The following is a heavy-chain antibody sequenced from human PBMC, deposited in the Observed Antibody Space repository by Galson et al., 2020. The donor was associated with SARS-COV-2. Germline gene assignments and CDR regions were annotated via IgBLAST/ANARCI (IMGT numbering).Heavy chain of an antibody. CDR1: GYTFTSYY. J-gene: IGHJ6*02. V-gene: IGHV1-46*01. CDR2: INPSGGST. D-gene: IGHD7-27*01. CDR3: ARDPTTGDNYYYGMDV. Sequence: ASVKVSCKASGYTFTSYYMHWVRQAPGQGLKWMGIINPSGGSTSYAQKFQGRVTMTRDTSTSTVYMELSSLRSEDTAVYYCARDPTTGDNYYYGMDVWGQGTTVTVSS.